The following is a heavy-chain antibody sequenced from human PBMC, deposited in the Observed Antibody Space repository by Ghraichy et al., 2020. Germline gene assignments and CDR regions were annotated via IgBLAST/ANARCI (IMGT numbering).Heavy chain of an antibody. CDR2: IYHSGST. V-gene: IGHV4-4*02. D-gene: IGHD3-3*01. CDR1: GGSISSSNW. J-gene: IGHJ4*02. CDR3: AREDPVITGVFDY. Sequence: SETLSLTCAVSGGSISSSNWWSWVRQPPGKGLEWIGEIYHSGSTNYNPSLKSRVTISVDKSKNQFSLKLSSVTAADTAVYYCAREDPVITGVFDYWGQGTLVTVSS.